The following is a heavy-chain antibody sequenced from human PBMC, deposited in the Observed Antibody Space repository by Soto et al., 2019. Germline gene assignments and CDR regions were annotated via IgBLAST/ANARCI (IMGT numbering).Heavy chain of an antibody. V-gene: IGHV6-1*01. CDR1: GDSVSSNSAA. CDR3: AGDASTWSYFDY. D-gene: IGHD6-13*01. CDR2: TYYRSTWYS. Sequence: PSQTLSLTCVISGDSVSSNSAARNWIRQSPSRGLEWLGRTYYRSTWYSDYALSVRGRILIDADTSKNQFSLHLDSLIPEDTAVYYCAGDASTWSYFDYWGRGIQVTVYS. J-gene: IGHJ4*02.